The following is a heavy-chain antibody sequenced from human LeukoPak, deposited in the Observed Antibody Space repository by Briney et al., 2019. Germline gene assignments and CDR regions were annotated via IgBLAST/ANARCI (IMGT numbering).Heavy chain of an antibody. CDR2: ISSSSYI. CDR3: SGELLWGPDY. J-gene: IGHJ4*02. Sequence: GGSLRLSCAASGFTFSSYSMNWVRQAPGKGLEWVSFISSSSYIYYADSVKGRFTISRDNAKNSLYLQMNSLRAEDTAVYYCSGELLWGPDYWGQGTLVTVSS. D-gene: IGHD3-10*01. CDR1: GFTFSSYS. V-gene: IGHV3-21*01.